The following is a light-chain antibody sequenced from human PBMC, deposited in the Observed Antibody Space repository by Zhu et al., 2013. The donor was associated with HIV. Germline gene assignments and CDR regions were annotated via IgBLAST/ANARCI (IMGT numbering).Light chain of an antibody. Sequence: EIVLTQSPGTLSLSPGERATVSCRATKTVNRGYLAWYQQKLGQAPTLLIYDTYYRAAGTPDRFRGSGSATDFTLTISRLQPEDFAIYYCQQYDDPPITFGQGTRLEMK. V-gene: IGKV3-20*01. CDR1: KTVNRGY. J-gene: IGKJ5*01. CDR2: DTY. CDR3: QQYDDPPIT.